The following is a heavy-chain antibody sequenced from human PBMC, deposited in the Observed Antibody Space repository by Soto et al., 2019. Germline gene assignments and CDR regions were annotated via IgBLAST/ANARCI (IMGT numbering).Heavy chain of an antibody. J-gene: IGHJ6*04. Sequence: SVKVSCKASGGTFSSYAISWVRQAPGQGLEWMGGIIPIFGTANYAQKFQGRVTITADKSTSTAYMELSSLRSEDTAVYYCARDFTQEAGYYYYGMDVWGKGTTGT. V-gene: IGHV1-69*06. CDR1: GGTFSSYA. CDR3: ARDFTQEAGYYYYGMDV. CDR2: IIPIFGTA.